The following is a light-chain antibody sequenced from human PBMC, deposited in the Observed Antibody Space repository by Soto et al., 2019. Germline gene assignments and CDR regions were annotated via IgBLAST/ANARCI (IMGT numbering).Light chain of an antibody. CDR2: GVY. CDR3: QQYDKWPPRT. CDR1: QSVSNN. J-gene: IGKJ1*01. Sequence: EIVMTQSPTILSVSQGERATLSSRASQSVSNNLAWYQQKPGQPPRLLMYGVYTRAPGTPARFSSSGSGTEFTLTTSSLQSEDAAVYYCQQYDKWPPRTFGQGTKVEIK. V-gene: IGKV3D-15*01.